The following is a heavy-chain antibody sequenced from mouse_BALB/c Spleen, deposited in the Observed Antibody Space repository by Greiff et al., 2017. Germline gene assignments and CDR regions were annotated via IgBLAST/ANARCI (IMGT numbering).Heavy chain of an antibody. CDR3: ARSLLRSYAMDY. V-gene: IGHV2-6-2*01. CDR2: IWSDGST. CDR1: GFSLTSYG. J-gene: IGHJ4*01. D-gene: IGHD1-2*01. Sequence: QVQLQQSGPDLVAPSQSLSITCTVSGFSLTSYGVHWVRQPPGKGLEWLVVIWSDGSTTYNSALKSRLSISKDNSKSQVFLKMNSLQTDDTAMYYCARSLLRSYAMDYWGQGTSVTVSS.